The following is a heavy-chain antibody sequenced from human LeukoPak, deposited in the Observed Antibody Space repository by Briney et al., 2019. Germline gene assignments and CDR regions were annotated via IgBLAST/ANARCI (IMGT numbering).Heavy chain of an antibody. Sequence: SETLSLTCTVSGDSISSSSSYWGWIRQPPGKGLEWIGSIYYSGSTYYNTSLKSRVTISVDTSKSQFSLKLSSVTAADTAVYYCARMAAYYYDSSAAGGVDYWGQGTLVTVSS. J-gene: IGHJ4*02. CDR3: ARMAAYYYDSSAAGGVDY. D-gene: IGHD3-22*01. CDR1: GDSISSSSSY. CDR2: IYYSGST. V-gene: IGHV4-39*07.